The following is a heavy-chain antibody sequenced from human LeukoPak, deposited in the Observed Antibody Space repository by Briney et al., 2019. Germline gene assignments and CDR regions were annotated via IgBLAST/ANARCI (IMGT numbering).Heavy chain of an antibody. CDR2: IYYSGST. CDR1: GGFIRSSSYH. D-gene: IGHD5-18*01. J-gene: IGHJ3*02. V-gene: IGHV4-39*07. Sequence: SETLSLTRTVSGGFIRSSSYHWGWIRQPPGKGLEWIGSIYYSGSTYYNPSLKSRVTISVDTSKNQFSLKLSSVTAADTAVYYCARSRSRAAMVSKGAFDIWGQGSMVTVSS. CDR3: ARSRSRAAMVSKGAFDI.